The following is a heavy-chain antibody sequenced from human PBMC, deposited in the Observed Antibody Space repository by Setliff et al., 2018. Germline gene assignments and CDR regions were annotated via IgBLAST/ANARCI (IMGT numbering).Heavy chain of an antibody. V-gene: IGHV4-34*12. CDR2: IIHSGST. D-gene: IGHD2-21*02. CDR3: ARDLGHGGDSDY. J-gene: IGHJ4*02. CDR1: GGSFSGYY. Sequence: AETLSLTCAVYGGSFSGYYWSWIRQPPGKRLEWIGEIIHSGSTNYKPSLKSRLTISRDTSKNQVSLKLNSVTATDTAVYYCARDLGHGGDSDYWGQGILVTVSS.